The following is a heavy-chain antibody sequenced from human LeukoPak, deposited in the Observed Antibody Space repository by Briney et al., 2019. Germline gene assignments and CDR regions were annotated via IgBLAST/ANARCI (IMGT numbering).Heavy chain of an antibody. CDR2: IIPILGIA. CDR1: GGTFSSYA. CDR3: AREAMIVVVIEEESKFDY. Sequence: APVKVSCKASGGTFSSYAISWVRQAPGQGLEWMGRIIPILGIANYAQKFQGRVTITADKSTSTAYMELSSLEDTAVYYCAREAMIVVVIEEESKFDYWGQGTLVTVSS. J-gene: IGHJ4*02. D-gene: IGHD3-22*01. V-gene: IGHV1-69*04.